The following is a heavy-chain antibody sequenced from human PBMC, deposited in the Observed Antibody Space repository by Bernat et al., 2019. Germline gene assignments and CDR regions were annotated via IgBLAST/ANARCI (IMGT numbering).Heavy chain of an antibody. J-gene: IGHJ4*02. Sequence: QVQLVESGGGVVQAGGSLRLSCAASGYTFSKSGMHWVRQAPGKGLEWVAVIWGDGSKKFYADSVKGRFSISKDDSKNTLYLQMNSLTAEDTAVYYCAKGTSGAGDFDYWGQGALVTVSS. CDR3: AKGTSGAGDFDY. D-gene: IGHD3-3*02. CDR2: IWGDGSKK. CDR1: GYTFSKSG. V-gene: IGHV3-30*02.